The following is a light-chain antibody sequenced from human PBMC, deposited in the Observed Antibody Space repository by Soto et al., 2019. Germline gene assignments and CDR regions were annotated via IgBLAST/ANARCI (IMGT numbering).Light chain of an antibody. J-gene: IGLJ1*01. V-gene: IGLV1-44*01. CDR3: AAWDDSLNGVDV. Sequence: QSVLTQPPSASGTPGQRVTISCFGSSSNIGSNTVNWYRQLPGTAPKLLIYSNDKRPSGVPDRFSGSKSGTSASLAITGLQSEDEADYYCAAWDDSLNGVDVFGPGTKVTVL. CDR1: SSNIGSNT. CDR2: SND.